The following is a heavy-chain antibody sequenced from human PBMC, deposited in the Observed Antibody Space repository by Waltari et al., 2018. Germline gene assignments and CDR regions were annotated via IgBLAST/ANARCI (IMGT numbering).Heavy chain of an antibody. CDR3: ASSPFGVVLHRDAFDI. Sequence: QLQLQESGPGLVKPSETLSLTCTVSGGSISSSSYYWGWIRQPPGKGLEWIGSIYYSGSTYYNPSRKSRVTISVDTSKNQFSLKLSSVTAADTAVYYCASSPFGVVLHRDAFDIWGQGTMVTVSS. J-gene: IGHJ3*02. D-gene: IGHD3-3*01. V-gene: IGHV4-39*07. CDR2: IYYSGST. CDR1: GGSISSSSYY.